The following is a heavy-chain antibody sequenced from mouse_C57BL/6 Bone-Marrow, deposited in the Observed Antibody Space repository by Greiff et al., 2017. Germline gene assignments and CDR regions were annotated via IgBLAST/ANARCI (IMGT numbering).Heavy chain of an antibody. CDR2: IDPEDGGT. J-gene: IGHJ2*01. V-gene: IGHV14-2*01. D-gene: IGHD1-1*01. Sequence: VQLQQSGAELVKPGASVKLSCTASGFNIKDYYIHWVKQRTEQGLEWIGRIDPEDGGTTYAPKFQDTATITADTSSNTAYLQLSSLTSEDTAVYYCTRSLIHDGTNYWGQGTTLTVSS. CDR1: GFNIKDYY. CDR3: TRSLIHDGTNY.